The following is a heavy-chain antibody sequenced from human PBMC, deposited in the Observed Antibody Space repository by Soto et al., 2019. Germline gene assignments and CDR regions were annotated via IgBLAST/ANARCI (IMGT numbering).Heavy chain of an antibody. CDR1: GYDFTTYG. J-gene: IGHJ4*02. CDR3: GRGRYGDY. D-gene: IGHD1-26*01. CDR2: ISAHNGNT. Sequence: QVHLVQSGAEVKKPGASVKVSCKGSGYDFTTYGITWVRQAPGQGLEWMAWISAHNGNTDYAQKLQGRVTVTRDTSTRTAYLELRSLRSDATAVYYCGRGRYGDYWGQGALVNVSS. V-gene: IGHV1-18*01.